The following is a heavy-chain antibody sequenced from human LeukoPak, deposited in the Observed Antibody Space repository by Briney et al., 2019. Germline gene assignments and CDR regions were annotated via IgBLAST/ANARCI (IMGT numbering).Heavy chain of an antibody. J-gene: IGHJ4*02. CDR2: INHSGST. CDR3: ASLTTATPDF. D-gene: IGHD4-17*01. CDR1: GGSFSGYY. Sequence: PSETLSLTCAVYGGSFSGYYWSWIRQPPGKGLEWIGEINHSGSTNYNPSLKSRVTISVDTSKNQFSLKLSSVTAADTAVYYCASLTTATPDFWGQGTLVTVSS. V-gene: IGHV4-34*01.